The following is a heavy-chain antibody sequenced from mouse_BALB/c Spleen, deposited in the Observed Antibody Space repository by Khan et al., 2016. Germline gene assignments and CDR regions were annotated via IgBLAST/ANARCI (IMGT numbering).Heavy chain of an antibody. V-gene: IGHV3-8*02. CDR2: ISYSGST. CDR1: GDSITSGY. D-gene: IGHD1-2*01. CDR3: ATGYAFDRDYYAMDY. J-gene: IGHJ4*01. Sequence: EVQLQESGPGLVKPSQTLSLTCSVTGDSITSGYWNWIRKFSGNKLEYLGYISYSGSTYYNPSLKNRVSITRDTSNNQFYLQLNTVTTEDAATYSCATGYAFDRDYYAMDYWGQGTSVTVSS.